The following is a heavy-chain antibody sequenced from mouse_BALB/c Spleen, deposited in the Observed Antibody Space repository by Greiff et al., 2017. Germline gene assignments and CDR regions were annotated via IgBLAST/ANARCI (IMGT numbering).Heavy chain of an antibody. CDR1: GYTFTDYW. J-gene: IGHJ4*01. CDR3: ARWGFITTAGNYYYAMDD. D-gene: IGHD1-2*01. Sequence: QVQLQQPGAELVMPGASVKMSCKASGYTFTDYWMHWVKQRPGQGLEWIGAIDTSDSYTSYNQKFKGKATLTVDESSSTAYMQLSSLTSEDSAVYYCARWGFITTAGNYYYAMDDWGQGTSVTVSS. CDR2: IDTSDSYT. V-gene: IGHV1-69*01.